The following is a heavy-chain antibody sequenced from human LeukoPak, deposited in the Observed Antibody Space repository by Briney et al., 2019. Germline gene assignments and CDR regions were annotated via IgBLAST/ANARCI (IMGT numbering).Heavy chain of an antibody. Sequence: SETLSLTCTVSGGSISSSSYYWGWIRQPPGKGLEWIGSIYYSGSTYYNPSLKSRVTISVDTSKNQFSLKLSSVTAADTAVYYCARDEETATVQWFDPWGQGTLVTVSS. CDR2: IYYSGST. D-gene: IGHD5-18*01. CDR3: ARDEETATVQWFDP. J-gene: IGHJ5*02. V-gene: IGHV4-39*07. CDR1: GGSISSSSYY.